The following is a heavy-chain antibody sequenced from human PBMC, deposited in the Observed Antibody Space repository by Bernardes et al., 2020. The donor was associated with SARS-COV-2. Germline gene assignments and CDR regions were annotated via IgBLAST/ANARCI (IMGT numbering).Heavy chain of an antibody. V-gene: IGHV1-24*01. CDR2: FDPEDGET. Sequence: ASVKVSCKVSGYTLTELSMHWVRQAPGKGLEWMGGFDPEDGETIYAQKFQGRVTMTEDTSTDTAYLELSSLRSEDTAVYYCATSQPMGRGWLDPGGQGTTVTVSS. CDR1: GYTLTELS. J-gene: IGHJ6*02. CDR3: ATSQPMGRGWLDP. D-gene: IGHD3-10*01.